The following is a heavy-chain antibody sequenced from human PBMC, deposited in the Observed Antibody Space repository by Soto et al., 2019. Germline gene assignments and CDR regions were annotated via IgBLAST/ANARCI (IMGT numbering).Heavy chain of an antibody. CDR3: TRDLYDTSGYYQALADY. J-gene: IGHJ4*02. D-gene: IGHD3-22*01. CDR1: GFTFGDYA. Sequence: GGSLRLSCTASGFTFGDYAMSWVRRAPGKGLEWVGFIRSKTYSGATEYAASVKGRFTISRDDSKSIAYLQMNSLKTEDTGVYYCTRDLYDTSGYYQALADYWGQGTLVTVSS. CDR2: IRSKTYSGAT. V-gene: IGHV3-49*04.